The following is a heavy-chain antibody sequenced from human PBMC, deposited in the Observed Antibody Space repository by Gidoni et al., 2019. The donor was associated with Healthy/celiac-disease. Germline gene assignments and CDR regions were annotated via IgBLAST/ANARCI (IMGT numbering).Heavy chain of an antibody. CDR1: GYTFTSYY. V-gene: IGHV1-46*03. CDR3: ARFIAARRDYYGMDV. D-gene: IGHD6-6*01. J-gene: IGHJ6*02. Sequence: QVQLVQSGAEVKKPGASVKVSCKASGYTFTSYYMHWVRQAPGQGLEWMGIINPSGASTSYAQKFQGRVTMTRDTSTSTVYMELSSLRSEDTAVYYCARFIAARRDYYGMDVWGQGTTVTVSS. CDR2: INPSGAST.